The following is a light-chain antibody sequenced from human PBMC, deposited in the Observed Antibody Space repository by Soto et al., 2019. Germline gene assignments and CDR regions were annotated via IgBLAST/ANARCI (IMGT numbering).Light chain of an antibody. CDR1: RSNIGSNY. Sequence: QSVLNQPPSASGTPGQRVTISCSGSRSNIGSNYVYWFQQLPGTAPKLLIYRGNQRPSGVPDRFSASKSGTSASLAISGLRSEDEADYYCAACDDSLTGVIFGGGTKLTVL. CDR2: RGN. V-gene: IGLV1-47*01. J-gene: IGLJ2*01. CDR3: AACDDSLTGVI.